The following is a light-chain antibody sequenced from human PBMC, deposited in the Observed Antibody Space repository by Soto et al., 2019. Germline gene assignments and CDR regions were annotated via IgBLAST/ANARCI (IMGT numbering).Light chain of an antibody. V-gene: IGKV1-27*01. J-gene: IGKJ4*01. CDR1: QDIRKY. CDR2: AAS. Sequence: DIQMTQSPSSLSAYIGDRVNITCRASQDIRKYLAWYQHKPGKGPRLLISAASTLQSGVPSRFSGSGSGTDYTLSISSLQSEDVGDYYCQRYNGAPLTVGGGTKLEI. CDR3: QRYNGAPLT.